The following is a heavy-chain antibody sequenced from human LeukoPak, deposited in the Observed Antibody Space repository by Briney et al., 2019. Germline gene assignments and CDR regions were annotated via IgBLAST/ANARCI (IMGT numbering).Heavy chain of an antibody. CDR1: GFTFISYA. CDR2: ISFHGTDS. D-gene: IGHD5-24*01. CDR3: ARRSRDGWYFDY. Sequence: GTSLRLSCAASGFTFISYAIHWVRQAPGKGLEWVAVISFHGTDSFYADSVKGRFTISRDNSKNTLFLQMNSLGAEDTAVYYCARRSRDGWYFDYWGQGTLVTVSS. V-gene: IGHV3-30*04. J-gene: IGHJ4*02.